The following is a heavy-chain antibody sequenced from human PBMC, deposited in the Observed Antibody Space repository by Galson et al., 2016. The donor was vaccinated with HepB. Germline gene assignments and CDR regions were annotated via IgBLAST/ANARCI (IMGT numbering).Heavy chain of an antibody. CDR1: GGSFSNTDSY. V-gene: IGHV4-39*07. Sequence: SETLSLTCTVSGGSFSNTDSYWGWIRQPPGKGLEWIGDIYHTGSTKDNPSLESRVTTSVDKSKNQFSLNLSSVTAADTAVYYCARGYTYGHRDSWSQGTLVIVSS. J-gene: IGHJ4*02. CDR3: ARGYTYGHRDS. CDR2: IYHTGST. D-gene: IGHD5-18*01.